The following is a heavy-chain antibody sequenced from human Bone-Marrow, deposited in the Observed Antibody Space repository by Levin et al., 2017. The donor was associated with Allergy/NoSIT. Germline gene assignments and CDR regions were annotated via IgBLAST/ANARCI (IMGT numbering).Heavy chain of an antibody. CDR3: AKDPNGDFVGAFDI. D-gene: IGHD4-17*01. V-gene: IGHV3-23*01. CDR1: GFTFSKYA. Sequence: GGSLRLSCAASGFTFSKYAMTWVRQAPGKGPEWVAGISISDKTYYSDSVKGRFTISRDNSKNTLYLQMNSLRAEDTAVYYCAKDPNGDFVGAFDIWGQGTMVTVSS. CDR2: ISISDKT. J-gene: IGHJ3*02.